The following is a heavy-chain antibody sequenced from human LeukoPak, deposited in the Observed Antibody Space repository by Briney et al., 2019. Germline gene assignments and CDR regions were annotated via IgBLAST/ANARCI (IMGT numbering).Heavy chain of an antibody. V-gene: IGHV1-2*06. D-gene: IGHD3-22*01. CDR2: INPNSGGT. CDR3: ARDLVQRGNYYDSSGPLDY. Sequence: ASVKVSCKASGYTFTGYYMHWVRQAPGQGLEWMGRINPNSGGTNYAQKFQGRVTMTRDTAISTAYMELSRLRSDDPAVCYCARDLVQRGNYYDSSGPLDYWGQGTLVTVSS. CDR1: GYTFTGYY. J-gene: IGHJ4*02.